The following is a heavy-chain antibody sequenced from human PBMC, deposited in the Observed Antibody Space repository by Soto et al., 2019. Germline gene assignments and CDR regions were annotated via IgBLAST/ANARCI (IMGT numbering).Heavy chain of an antibody. J-gene: IGHJ4*02. Sequence: EVQLVESGGGLVQPGGSLRLSCAASGFTFSSYAMHWVRQAPGKGLEYVSGISSNGGSTHYANSVKGRFTISRDNSNNTRYSQMGSLRAEDMAVYYCASMGRRGYWFAYWGQGTLVTVSS. V-gene: IGHV3-64*01. CDR1: GFTFSSYA. D-gene: IGHD3-22*01. CDR2: ISSNGGST. CDR3: ASMGRRGYWFAY.